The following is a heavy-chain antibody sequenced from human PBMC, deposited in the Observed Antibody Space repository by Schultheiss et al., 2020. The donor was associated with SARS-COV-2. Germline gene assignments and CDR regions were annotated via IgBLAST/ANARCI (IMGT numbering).Heavy chain of an antibody. V-gene: IGHV3-33*08. CDR1: GFTFSSYA. CDR3: ATEEFQH. Sequence: GGSLRLSCAASGFTFSSYAMSWVRQAPGKGLEWVAVIWYDGSNKYYADSVKGRFTISRDTSKNTLFLQMNSLRAEDTAGYYCATEEFQHWGHCTLVTVSS. CDR2: IWYDGSNK. J-gene: IGHJ1*01.